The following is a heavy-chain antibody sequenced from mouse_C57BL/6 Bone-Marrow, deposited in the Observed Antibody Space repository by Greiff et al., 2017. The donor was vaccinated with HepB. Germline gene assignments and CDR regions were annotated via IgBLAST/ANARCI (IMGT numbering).Heavy chain of an antibody. Sequence: VQVVESGPGLVQPSQSLSITCTVSGFSLTSYGVHWVRQSPGKGLEWLGVIWSGGSTDYNAAFISRLSISKDNSKSQVFFKMNSLQADDTAIYYCARNYGDDGYPAWFAYWGQGTLVTVSA. CDR3: ARNYGDDGYPAWFAY. CDR2: IWSGGST. V-gene: IGHV2-2*01. J-gene: IGHJ3*01. CDR1: GFSLTSYG. D-gene: IGHD2-3*01.